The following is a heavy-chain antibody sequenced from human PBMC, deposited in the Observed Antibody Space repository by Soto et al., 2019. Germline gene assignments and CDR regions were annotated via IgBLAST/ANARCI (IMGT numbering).Heavy chain of an antibody. Sequence: SETLSLTCTVSGGSISSGDYYWSWIRQPPGKGLEWIGYIYYSGSTYYNPSLKSRVTISVDTSKNQFSLKLISVTAADTAVYYCARDRFLDDYVWGSYRPETDYYYYGMDVWGQGTTVTVSS. CDR3: ARDRFLDDYVWGSYRPETDYYYYGMDV. J-gene: IGHJ6*02. CDR2: IYYSGST. D-gene: IGHD3-16*02. V-gene: IGHV4-30-4*01. CDR1: GGSISSGDYY.